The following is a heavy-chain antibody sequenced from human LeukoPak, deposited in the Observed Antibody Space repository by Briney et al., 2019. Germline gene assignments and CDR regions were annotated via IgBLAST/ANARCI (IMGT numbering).Heavy chain of an antibody. J-gene: IGHJ4*02. Sequence: SETLSLTCTVSGDSISSSSSYWGWIRQPPGKGLEWIGSIYHSGSTYYNPSLKSRVTISVDTSKNQFSLKVTSVTAADTAVYYCARGVVAAAGGYFDLWGQGTLITVSS. CDR1: GDSISSSSSY. CDR3: ARGVVAAAGGYFDL. CDR2: IYHSGST. D-gene: IGHD2-15*01. V-gene: IGHV4-39*07.